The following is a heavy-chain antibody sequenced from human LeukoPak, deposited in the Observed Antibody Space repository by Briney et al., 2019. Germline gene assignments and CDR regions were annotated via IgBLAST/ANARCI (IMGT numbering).Heavy chain of an antibody. CDR1: GDSISNHIYY. J-gene: IGHJ3*02. V-gene: IGHV4-39*01. D-gene: IGHD5/OR15-5a*01. Sequence: PSETLSLTCAVSGDSISNHIYYWDWIRQTPGKGLEWIGAVYYTGNAYYNPSLKSRVTISVDTSDNRFSLHLSSVNAADTAIYYCARPRALSGRRGAFDIWGQGTLVTVSS. CDR3: ARPRALSGRRGAFDI. CDR2: VYYTGNA.